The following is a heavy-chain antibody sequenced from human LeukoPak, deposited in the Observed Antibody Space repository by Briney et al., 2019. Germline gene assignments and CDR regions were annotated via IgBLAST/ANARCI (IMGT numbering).Heavy chain of an antibody. Sequence: ASVKVSCKASGYTFTGYYMHWVRQAPGQGLEWMGWINPNSGGTNYAQKFQGRVTMTRDTSISTAYMEPSRLRSDDTAVYYCASPIAAAISNWYFDLWGRGTLVTVSS. J-gene: IGHJ2*01. CDR1: GYTFTGYY. CDR3: ASPIAAAISNWYFDL. CDR2: INPNSGGT. D-gene: IGHD6-13*01. V-gene: IGHV1-2*02.